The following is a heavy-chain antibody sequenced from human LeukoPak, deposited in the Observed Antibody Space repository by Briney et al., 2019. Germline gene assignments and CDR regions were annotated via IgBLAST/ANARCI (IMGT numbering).Heavy chain of an antibody. CDR2: IKQDGSEK. CDR3: ARERSTVTTIHHYFDY. CDR1: GFTFSSYW. V-gene: IGHV3-7*01. J-gene: IGHJ4*02. D-gene: IGHD4-17*01. Sequence: GGSLRLSCAASGFTFSSYWMSWVRQAPGKGLEWVANIKQDGSEKYYVDSAKGRFTISRDNAKNSLYLQMNSLRAEDTAVYYCARERSTVTTIHHYFDYWGQGTLVTVSS.